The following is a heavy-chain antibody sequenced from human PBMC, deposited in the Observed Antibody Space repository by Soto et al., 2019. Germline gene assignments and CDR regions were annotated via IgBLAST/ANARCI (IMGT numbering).Heavy chain of an antibody. CDR3: ARYKSNYYYGMDV. D-gene: IGHD1-20*01. V-gene: IGHV4-59*01. Sequence: SETLSLTCTVSGGSIVSYYWSWIRQPPGKGLEWIGYIYYSGITNYNPSLKSRVTISVDTSKNQFSLKLSSVTAADTAVYYCARYKSNYYYGMDVWGQGTTVTVSS. J-gene: IGHJ6*02. CDR2: IYYSGIT. CDR1: GGSIVSYY.